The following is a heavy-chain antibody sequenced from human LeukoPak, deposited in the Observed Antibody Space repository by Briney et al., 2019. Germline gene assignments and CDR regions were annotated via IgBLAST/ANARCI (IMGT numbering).Heavy chain of an antibody. J-gene: IGHJ6*03. D-gene: IGHD2-2*02. V-gene: IGHV1-18*01. Sequence: ASVKVSCKASGYTFTSYGISWVRQAPGQGGEWMGWISAYNGNTNYAQELQGRVTMTTDTSTSTAYMELRSLRSDDTAVYYCARGYCSSTSCYTDYYYYMDVWGKGTTVTVSS. CDR1: GYTFTSYG. CDR2: ISAYNGNT. CDR3: ARGYCSSTSCYTDYYYYMDV.